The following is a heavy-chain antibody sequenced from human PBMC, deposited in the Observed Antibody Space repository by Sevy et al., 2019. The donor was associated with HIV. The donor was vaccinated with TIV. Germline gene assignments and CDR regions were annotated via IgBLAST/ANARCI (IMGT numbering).Heavy chain of an antibody. V-gene: IGHV3-74*01. J-gene: IGHJ3*02. D-gene: IGHD3-10*01. CDR3: GREMISMVPGVPDAFDI. CDR2: INSDGSST. CDR1: GFTFSTYW. Sequence: GSLRLSCAASGFTFSTYWMHWVRQAPGKGLVWVSRINSDGSSTNYADSVKGRFTTSRDNAKNTLYLQMNSLRADDTALYYCGREMISMVPGVPDAFDIWGQGTMVTVSS.